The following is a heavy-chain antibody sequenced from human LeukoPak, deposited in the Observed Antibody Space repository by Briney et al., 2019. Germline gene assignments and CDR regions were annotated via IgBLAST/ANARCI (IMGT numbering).Heavy chain of an antibody. D-gene: IGHD6-13*01. CDR1: GFTFSSYW. V-gene: IGHV3-7*01. J-gene: IGHJ4*02. CDR2: IKQDGSEK. CDR3: ARENHPIAAAGVDY. Sequence: GGSLRLSCAASGFTFSSYWMSWVRQAPGKGLEWVANIKQDGSEKYYVDSVKGRFTISRDNAKNSLYLQMNSLRAKDTAVYYCARENHPIAAAGVDYWGQGTLVTVSS.